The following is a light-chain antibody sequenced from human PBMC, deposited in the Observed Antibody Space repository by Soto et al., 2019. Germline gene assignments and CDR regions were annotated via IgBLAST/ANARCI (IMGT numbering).Light chain of an antibody. CDR2: GAS. CDR1: QSVNSTY. V-gene: IGKV3-20*01. CDR3: QQYGSSTYT. J-gene: IGKJ2*01. Sequence: EIVLAQSPGTLSLSPGERATLSCRASQSVNSTYLAWYQQKPGQAPRLLIYGASSRATVIPDRFSGSGSGTDFTLTISRLEPEDFAVYYCQQYGSSTYTFGQGTKLEI.